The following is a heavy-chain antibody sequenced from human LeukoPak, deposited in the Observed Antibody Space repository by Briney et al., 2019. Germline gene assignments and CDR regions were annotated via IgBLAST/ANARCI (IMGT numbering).Heavy chain of an antibody. CDR1: GFIYNTYW. D-gene: IGHD6-19*01. J-gene: IGHJ3*02. CDR2: IRQDGSEK. CDR3: ARDIAVAPRDAFDI. V-gene: IGHV3-7*04. Sequence: GGAVRISCAASGFIYNTYWMSWVRQAPGKGLEGVANIRQDGSEKYYVDSVRGRFTISRDNARNSLFLHMNSLKAEDTAVYYCARDIAVAPRDAFDIWGQGTMVTVSS.